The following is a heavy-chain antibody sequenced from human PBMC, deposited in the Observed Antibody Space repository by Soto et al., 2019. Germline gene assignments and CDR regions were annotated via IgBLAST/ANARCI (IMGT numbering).Heavy chain of an antibody. Sequence: EVQLLESGGGLAQPGASLRLSCAASGFTFSNYAMSWVRQPPGKGLEWVSSITDSGDYTYYADSVTGRFTISRDTSKNQRYLTITILRAGDPAVYYCAKARYFGSTGYLYYCDYWGQGTLITVAS. J-gene: IGHJ4*02. CDR1: GFTFSNYA. D-gene: IGHD3-22*01. CDR2: ITDSGDYT. V-gene: IGHV3-23*01. CDR3: AKARYFGSTGYLYYCDY.